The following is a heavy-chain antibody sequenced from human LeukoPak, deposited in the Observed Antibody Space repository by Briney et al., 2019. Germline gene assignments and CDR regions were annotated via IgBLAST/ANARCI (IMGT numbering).Heavy chain of an antibody. CDR3: AKNWNYGDGWFDP. CDR2: ISGSGGIT. J-gene: IGHJ5*02. V-gene: IGHV3-23*01. Sequence: PGGSLRLSCAASGFTFSSYAMSWVRQAPGKGLEWVSAISGSGGITQYADSVKGRFTISRDNSKNTLYLQMNSLRAEDTAVYYCAKNWNYGDGWFDPWGQGTLVTVSS. CDR1: GFTFSSYA. D-gene: IGHD1-7*01.